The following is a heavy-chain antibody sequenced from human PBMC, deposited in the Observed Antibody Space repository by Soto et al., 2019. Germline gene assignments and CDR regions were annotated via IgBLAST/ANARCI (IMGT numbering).Heavy chain of an antibody. Sequence: SQTLSLTCAISGDSVSSNSAAWNWIRQSPSRGLEWLGRTYYRSKWYNDYAVSVKSRITINPDTSKNQFSLQLNSVTPEDTAVYYCARSGCSSTSCYRYYYSGMEVWGKGTTVTVSS. V-gene: IGHV6-1*01. D-gene: IGHD2-2*01. CDR2: TYYRSKWYN. CDR3: ARSGCSSTSCYRYYYSGMEV. J-gene: IGHJ6*04. CDR1: GDSVSSNSAA.